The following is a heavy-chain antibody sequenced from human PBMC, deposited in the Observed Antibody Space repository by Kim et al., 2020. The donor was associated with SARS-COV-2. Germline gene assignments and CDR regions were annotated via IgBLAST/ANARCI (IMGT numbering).Heavy chain of an antibody. CDR3: STDPALWVACRYFYGIDV. CDR1: GFTFRNYA. V-gene: IGHV3-30*04. Sequence: GGSLRLSCAASGFTFRNYAIHWVRQAPGKGLEWVSVISYDGNNKYYAYSVNGRFSISRANSKATLNLHMNSQRIDDTALSYCSTDPALWVACRYFYGIDV. J-gene: IGHJ6*01. D-gene: IGHD1-26*01. CDR2: ISYDGNNK.